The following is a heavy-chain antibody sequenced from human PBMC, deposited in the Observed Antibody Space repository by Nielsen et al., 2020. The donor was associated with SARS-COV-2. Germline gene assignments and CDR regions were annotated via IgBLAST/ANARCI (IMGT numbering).Heavy chain of an antibody. CDR2: IIPMVDIR. CDR1: GGTFSTHS. J-gene: IGHJ2*01. V-gene: IGHV1-69*02. CDR3: ARSATNLIYWYFDL. D-gene: IGHD5-12*01. Sequence: SVKVSYKASGGTFSTHSISWVRQAPGQGPEWMGRIIPMVDIRDYAQSFQGRVTITADKSTSTAYMELSSLSSEDTALYYCARSATNLIYWYFDLWGRGTLVTVSS.